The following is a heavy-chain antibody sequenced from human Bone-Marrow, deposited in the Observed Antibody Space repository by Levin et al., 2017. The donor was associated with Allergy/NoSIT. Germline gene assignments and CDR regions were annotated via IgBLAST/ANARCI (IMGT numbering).Heavy chain of an antibody. V-gene: IGHV3-23*01. J-gene: IGHJ4*02. Sequence: GSLRLSCAASGFTFSSYAMTWVRQAPGKGLEWVSAIIGSDGGSTYYADSVKGRFTISRDNSKNTLYLQMNSLRAEDTAVYYCAKTQGVYYFDYWGQGTLVTVSS. CDR1: GFTFSSYA. D-gene: IGHD2-8*01. CDR3: AKTQGVYYFDY. CDR2: IIGSDGGST.